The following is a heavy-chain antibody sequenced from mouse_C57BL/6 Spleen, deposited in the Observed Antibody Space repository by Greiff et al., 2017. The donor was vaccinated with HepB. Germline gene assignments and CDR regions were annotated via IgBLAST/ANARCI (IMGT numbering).Heavy chain of an antibody. CDR1: GYTFTSYW. CDR3: ARLGLTGTPWFAY. Sequence: QVQLKQPGAELVMPGASVKLSCKASGYTFTSYWMHWVKQRPGQGLEWIGEIDPSDSYTNYNQKFKGKSTLTVDKSSSTAYMQLSSLTSDDSAVYYCARLGLTGTPWFAYWGQGTLVTVSA. J-gene: IGHJ3*01. V-gene: IGHV1-69*01. CDR2: IDPSDSYT. D-gene: IGHD4-1*01.